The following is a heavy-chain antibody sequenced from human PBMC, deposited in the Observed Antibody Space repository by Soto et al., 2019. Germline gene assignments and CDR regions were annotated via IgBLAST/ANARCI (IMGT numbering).Heavy chain of an antibody. V-gene: IGHV4-31*03. Sequence: SETLSLTCTVSGGSISSGGYYWSWIRQHPGKGLEWIGYIYYSGSTYYNPSLKSRVTISVDTSKNQFSLKLSSVTAADTAVYYCARGYERSGPDDYWAQGSSVIVSS. CDR2: IYYSGST. CDR1: GGSISSGGYY. D-gene: IGHD3-22*01. J-gene: IGHJ4*02. CDR3: ARGYERSGPDDY.